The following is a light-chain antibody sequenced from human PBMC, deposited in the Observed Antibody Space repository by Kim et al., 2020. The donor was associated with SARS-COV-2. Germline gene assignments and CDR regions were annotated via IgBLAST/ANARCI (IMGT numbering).Light chain of an antibody. CDR2: YDS. Sequence: SYELTQPPSVSVAPGKTATITCGANNIGSKSVHWYQQKPGQAPVLVIFYDSDRPSGIPQRFSGSNSGNTATLTIGRAEAGDEADYYCQLWDSGRDFRVFG. CDR1: NIGSKS. J-gene: IGLJ1*01. V-gene: IGLV3-21*04. CDR3: QLWDSGRDFRV.